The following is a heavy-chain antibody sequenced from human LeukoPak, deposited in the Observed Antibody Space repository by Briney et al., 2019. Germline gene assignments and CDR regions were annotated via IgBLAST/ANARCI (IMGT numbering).Heavy chain of an antibody. CDR1: GYTFTGYY. CDR2: INPNSGGT. Sequence: GASVKVSCNASGYTFTGYYMHWVRQAPGQGLEWMGRINPNSGGTNYAQKFQGRVTMTRDTSISTAYMELSRLRSDDTAVYYCARDPTRITIFGVAMGAFDIWGQGTMATVSS. V-gene: IGHV1-2*06. J-gene: IGHJ3*02. CDR3: ARDPTRITIFGVAMGAFDI. D-gene: IGHD3-3*01.